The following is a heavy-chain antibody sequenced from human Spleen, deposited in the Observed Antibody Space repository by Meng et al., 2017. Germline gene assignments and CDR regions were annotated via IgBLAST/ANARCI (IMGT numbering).Heavy chain of an antibody. Sequence: QVQLRESGPGLVKPSETLSLTCAVSGDSITNYNCWSWVRQPPGKGLEWIGEIPHSGSSAYNPSLKSRVTMSIDKSKNQFSLTLTSVTAADTAVYYCTRGSGGSVWGQGTLVTVSS. CDR2: IPHSGSS. CDR1: GDSITNYNC. D-gene: IGHD3-10*01. V-gene: IGHV4-4*02. CDR3: TRGSGGSV. J-gene: IGHJ4*02.